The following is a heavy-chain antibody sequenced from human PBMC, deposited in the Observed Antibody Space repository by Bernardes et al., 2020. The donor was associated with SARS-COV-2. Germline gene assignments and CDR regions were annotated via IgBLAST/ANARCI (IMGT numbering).Heavy chain of an antibody. V-gene: IGHV1-2*02. Sequence: ASVKDSCKASGYTFTGYFIHWVRQAPGQRFEWMGWINPNTGGTNYVQKFQGRVTMTRDTSITTAYMDLSRLGSDDTAYYYCARTRTTISTTGIPVDYWGQGTLVTVSS. CDR2: INPNTGGT. CDR3: ARTRTTISTTGIPVDY. CDR1: GYTFTGYF. J-gene: IGHJ4*02. D-gene: IGHD2-21*02.